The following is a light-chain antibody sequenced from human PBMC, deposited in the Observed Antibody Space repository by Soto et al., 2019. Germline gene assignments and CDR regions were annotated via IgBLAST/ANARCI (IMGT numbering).Light chain of an antibody. CDR2: GAS. CDR1: QSVSSNF. V-gene: IGKV3-20*01. CDR3: RQYGRSLGFA. Sequence: EIVLTQSPGTLSLSPGERATLSCSASQSVSSNFLAWYQEKPGQAPRLLIYGASSRATGIPDRFSGSGSGTDFTLTISRLEPEDFAVYYCRQYGRSLGFACGGGTKVDI. J-gene: IGKJ4*01.